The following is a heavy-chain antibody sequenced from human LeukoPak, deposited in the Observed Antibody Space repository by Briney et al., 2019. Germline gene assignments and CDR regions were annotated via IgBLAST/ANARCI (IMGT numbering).Heavy chain of an antibody. Sequence: PSETLSLTCTVSGYSISSGYYWGWVRQPPGKGLEWIGYIYYSGSTNYNPSLKSRVTISVDTSKNQFSLKLSSVTAADTAVYYCARGCGGDCYSPDWYFDLWGRGTLVTVSS. CDR2: IYYSGST. D-gene: IGHD2-21*02. CDR3: ARGCGGDCYSPDWYFDL. V-gene: IGHV4-61*01. J-gene: IGHJ2*01. CDR1: GYSISSGYY.